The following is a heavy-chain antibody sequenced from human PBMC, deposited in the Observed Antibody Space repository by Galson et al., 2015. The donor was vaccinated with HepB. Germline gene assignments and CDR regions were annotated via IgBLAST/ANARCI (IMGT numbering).Heavy chain of an antibody. V-gene: IGHV4-38-2*02. J-gene: IGHJ4*02. Sequence: LSLTCTVSGYSITSGYYWGWIRQPPGEGLEWIGNIYHTGSTYYSPSLKSRVTISVDTSKNQFSLKLSSVTAADTAVYYCARDEVAGATDYWGQGTPVTVSS. CDR1: GYSITSGYY. D-gene: IGHD5-12*01. CDR2: IYHTGST. CDR3: ARDEVAGATDY.